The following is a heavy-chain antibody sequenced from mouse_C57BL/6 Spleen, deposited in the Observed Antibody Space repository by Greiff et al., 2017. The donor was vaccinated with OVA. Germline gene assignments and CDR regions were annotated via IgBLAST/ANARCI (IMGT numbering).Heavy chain of an antibody. CDR3: SRCYYYGSDYFDY. J-gene: IGHJ2*01. V-gene: IGHV7-3*01. Sequence: EVKLMESGGGLVQPGGSLSLSCAASGFTFTDYYMSWVRQPPGKALEWLGFIRTKANVYTTEYSASVKGRFTISIVNSQSILYLQMNALRAEDSATYYCSRCYYYGSDYFDYWGQGTTLTVSS. CDR1: GFTFTDYY. CDR2: IRTKANVYTT. D-gene: IGHD1-1*01.